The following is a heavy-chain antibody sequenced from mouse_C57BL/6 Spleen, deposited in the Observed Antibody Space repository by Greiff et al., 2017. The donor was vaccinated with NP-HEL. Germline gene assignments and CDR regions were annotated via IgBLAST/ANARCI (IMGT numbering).Heavy chain of an antibody. D-gene: IGHD2-4*01. V-gene: IGHV3-6*01. J-gene: IGHJ4*01. CDR1: GYSITSGYY. CDR2: ISYDGSN. Sequence: EVKLQESGPGLVKPSQSLSLTCSVTGYSITSGYYWNWIRQFPGNKLEWMGYISYDGSNNYNPSLKNRISITRDTSKNQFFLKLNSVTTEDTATYYCARRYYDYYYAMDYWGQGTSVTVSS. CDR3: ARRYYDYYYAMDY.